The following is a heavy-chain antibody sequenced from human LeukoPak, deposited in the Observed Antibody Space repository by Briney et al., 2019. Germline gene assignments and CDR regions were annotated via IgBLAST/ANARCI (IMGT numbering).Heavy chain of an antibody. V-gene: IGHV5-51*01. CDR2: IYPGDSDT. CDR3: ARRTLAVADY. J-gene: IGHJ4*02. D-gene: IGHD6-19*01. CDR1: GYTFTSYW. Sequence: GESLKISCQGSGYTFTSYWIAWVRQLPGEGLEWMGIIYPGDSDTRYSPSFQGQATISADKSISTAFLQWSSLKASDSAMYYCARRTLAVADYWGQGTLVTVSS.